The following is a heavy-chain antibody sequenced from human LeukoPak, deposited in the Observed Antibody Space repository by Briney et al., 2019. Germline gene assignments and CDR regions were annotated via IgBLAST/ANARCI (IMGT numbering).Heavy chain of an antibody. D-gene: IGHD3-22*01. CDR3: ARDRYYYDSSGYNDAFDI. CDR2: ISAYNGNT. CDR1: GYTFTIYG. J-gene: IGHJ3*02. Sequence: ASVRVSYKASGYTFTIYGISGVRQAPGQGLEGMGWISAYNGNTNYAQKLQGRVTMTTDTSTSTAYMELRSLRSDDTVVYYCARDRYYYDSSGYNDAFDIWGQGTMVTVSS. V-gene: IGHV1-18*01.